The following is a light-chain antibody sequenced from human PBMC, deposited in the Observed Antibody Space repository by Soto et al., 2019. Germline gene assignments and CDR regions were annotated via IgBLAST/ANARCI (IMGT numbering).Light chain of an antibody. V-gene: IGLV3-1*01. CDR2: QDT. J-gene: IGLJ1*01. Sequence: SYELTQPPLVSVSQGQTTSITCSGDKLGDKYVCWYQQKPGQSPVLVIYQDTKRPSGIPERFSGSNSGNTATLTISGTQGLDEADYYCQAWDSSTYVFGTGTKLTAL. CDR1: KLGDKY. CDR3: QAWDSSTYV.